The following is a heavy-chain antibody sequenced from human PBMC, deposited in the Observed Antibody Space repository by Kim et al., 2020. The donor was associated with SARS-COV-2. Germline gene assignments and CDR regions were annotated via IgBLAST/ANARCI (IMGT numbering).Heavy chain of an antibody. CDR1: GFTFTSYA. J-gene: IGHJ6*02. CDR2: ISTGAVST. D-gene: IGHD1-1*01. V-gene: IGHV3-23*01. CDR3: AKDNSRDGMDV. Sequence: GGSLRLSCVVSGFTFTSYAMSWVRQAPGKGLEWVSSISTGAVSTYYADSVRGRFTISSDNSKKTLYLQMNSRRAEDTAVYYCAKDNSRDGMDVWGQRTT.